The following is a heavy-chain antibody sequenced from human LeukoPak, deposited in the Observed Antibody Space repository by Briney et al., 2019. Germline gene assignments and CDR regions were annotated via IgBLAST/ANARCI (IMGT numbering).Heavy chain of an antibody. CDR3: ATQWDGGAGAFDT. J-gene: IGHJ3*02. CDR2: ISGSGGST. D-gene: IGHD1-26*01. V-gene: IGHV3-23*01. CDR1: GFTVSSNY. Sequence: GGSLRLSCAASGFTVSSNYMTWVRQAPGKGLEWVSAISGSGGSTYYADSVKGRFTISRDNSKNTLYLQMNSLRAEDTAMYYCATQWDGGAGAFDTWGQGTMVTVSS.